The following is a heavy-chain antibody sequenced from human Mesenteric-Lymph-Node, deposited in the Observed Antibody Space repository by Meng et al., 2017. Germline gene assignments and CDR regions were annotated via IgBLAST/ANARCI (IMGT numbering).Heavy chain of an antibody. CDR2: INHSGNT. D-gene: IGHD3-10*01. J-gene: IGHJ5*02. CDR3: ARGRFGDAANSYNWFDP. CDR1: GGGFNGYY. V-gene: IGHV4-34*01. Sequence: QAQLQQWGAGLLQPSETPSLTCGVPGGGFNGYYWSWIRQPPGKGLEWIAEINHSGNTNYNPSLKSRVTISVDRSNNQFSLRLKSVSAADTAVYYCARGRFGDAANSYNWFDPWGQGTLVTVSS.